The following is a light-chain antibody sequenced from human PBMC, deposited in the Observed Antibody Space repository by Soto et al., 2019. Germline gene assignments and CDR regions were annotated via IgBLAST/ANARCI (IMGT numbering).Light chain of an antibody. Sequence: QSALTQPASVSGSPGQSITISCTGTSSDVGNYNLVSWYQQYPGKAPTLMIYEGGKRPSGVSNRFSGSKSGNTASLTISGLHAEDEADYYCCSFALRSTLIFGGGTKLTVL. CDR2: EGG. V-gene: IGLV2-23*01. CDR3: CSFALRSTLI. CDR1: SSDVGNYNL. J-gene: IGLJ2*01.